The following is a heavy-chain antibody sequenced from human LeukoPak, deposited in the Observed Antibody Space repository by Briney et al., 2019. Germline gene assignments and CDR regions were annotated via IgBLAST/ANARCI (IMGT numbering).Heavy chain of an antibody. CDR1: GYTFTSYY. V-gene: IGHV1-46*01. CDR3: ASLTVGATLFDY. CDR2: INPSGGST. D-gene: IGHD1-26*01. J-gene: IGHJ4*02. Sequence: ASVKVSCKASGYTFTSYYMHWVRQAPGQGLEWMGIINPSGGSTSYAQKFQGRVTMTRDTSTSTVYMELSSLRSEDTAVYCCASLTVGATLFDYWGQGTLVTVSS.